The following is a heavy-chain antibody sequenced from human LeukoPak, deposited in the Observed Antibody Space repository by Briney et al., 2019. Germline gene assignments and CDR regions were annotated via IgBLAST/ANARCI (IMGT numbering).Heavy chain of an antibody. CDR1: GGSISRSYC. J-gene: IGHJ4*02. D-gene: IGHD3-10*01. CDR3: ARWDYYGSGSRRLDY. V-gene: IGHV4-4*02. CDR2: IHHSGST. Sequence: SGTLSLTCTVSGGSISRSYCWSWVRQPPGKGPEWIGEIHHSGSTDYNPSLKSRVTISVDKSKDQFSLKLSSVTAADTAVYYCARWDYYGSGSRRLDYWGQGTLVTVSS.